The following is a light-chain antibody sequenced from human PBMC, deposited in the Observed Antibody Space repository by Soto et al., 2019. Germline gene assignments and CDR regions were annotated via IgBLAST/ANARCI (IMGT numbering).Light chain of an antibody. CDR1: QTVSSRF. CDR3: QQYATSTLT. V-gene: IGKV3-20*01. CDR2: GAL. Sequence: EILFTQSPGTLSLSPGERATLSCRASQTVSSRFLAWYQQKPGQAPRLLIYGALSRETGIPERFSGSGAGTEFTLTISRLEPEDFALYYCQQYATSTLTFGGGTQVDIK. J-gene: IGKJ4*01.